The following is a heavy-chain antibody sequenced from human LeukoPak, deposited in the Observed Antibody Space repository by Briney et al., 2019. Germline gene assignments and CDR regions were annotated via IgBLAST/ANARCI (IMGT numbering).Heavy chain of an antibody. V-gene: IGHV4-4*07. D-gene: IGHD3-3*01. CDR1: GGSISSYY. Sequence: PSETLSLTCTVSGGSISSYYWSWIRQPAGKGLEWIGRIYTSGSTNYNPSLKGRVTMSVDTSKNQFSLKLSSVTAADTAVYYCARDSQYYDFWSGYSFWFDPWGQGTLVTVSS. CDR2: IYTSGST. J-gene: IGHJ5*02. CDR3: ARDSQYYDFWSGYSFWFDP.